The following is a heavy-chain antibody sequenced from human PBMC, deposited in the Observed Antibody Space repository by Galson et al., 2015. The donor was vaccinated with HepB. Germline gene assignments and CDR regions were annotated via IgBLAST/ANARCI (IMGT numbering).Heavy chain of an antibody. CDR1: QFTFSSYW. Sequence: SLRLSCAASQFTFSSYWMSWVRQAPGKGLEWVANIKQDGSEKNYVDSVKGRFTISRDNAKDSLYLQMNSLRDEDTAVYYCARHGSRSVDHWGQGTLVTVSS. CDR3: ARHGSRSVDH. V-gene: IGHV3-7*03. D-gene: IGHD3-10*01. CDR2: IKQDGSEK. J-gene: IGHJ4*02.